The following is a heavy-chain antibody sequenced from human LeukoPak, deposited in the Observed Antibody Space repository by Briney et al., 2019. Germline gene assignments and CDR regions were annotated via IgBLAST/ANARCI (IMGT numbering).Heavy chain of an antibody. CDR2: IYYSGST. D-gene: IGHD3-9*01. V-gene: IGHV4-39*07. J-gene: IGHJ4*02. Sequence: ASETLSLTCTVSGGSISSSSYYWGWIRQPPGKGLEWIGSIYYSGSTYYNPSLKSRVTISVDTSKNQFSLKLSSVTAADTAVYYCANDIDFGNFDYWGQGTLVTVSS. CDR3: ANDIDFGNFDY. CDR1: GGSISSSSYY.